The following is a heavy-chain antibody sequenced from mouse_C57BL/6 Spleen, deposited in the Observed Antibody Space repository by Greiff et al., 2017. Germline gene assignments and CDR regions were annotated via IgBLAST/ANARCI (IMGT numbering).Heavy chain of an antibody. J-gene: IGHJ1*03. CDR2: IHPISGST. Sequence: QVQLQQPGAELVKPGASVKLSCKASGYTFTSYWMHWVKQRPGQGLEWIGMIHPISGSTNYNEKFKSKATLTVDKSSSTAYMQPSSLTSEDSAVYYCAGCPHYYCSSWYYDVWGTGTTVTVSS. CDR3: AGCPHYYCSSWYYDV. D-gene: IGHD1-1*01. V-gene: IGHV1-64*01. CDR1: GYTFTSYW.